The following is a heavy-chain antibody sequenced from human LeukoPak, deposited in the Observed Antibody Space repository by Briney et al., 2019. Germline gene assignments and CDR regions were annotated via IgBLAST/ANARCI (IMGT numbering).Heavy chain of an antibody. CDR3: ATPTYGGDYDAFDI. CDR2: IYSGGST. V-gene: IGHV3-53*01. D-gene: IGHD4-23*01. CDR1: GFTLSSNY. Sequence: GGSLRLSCAASGFTLSSNYMSWVRQAPGKGLEWVSVIYSGGSTYYADSVKGRFTISRDNSKNTLYLQMNSLRAEDTAVYYCATPTYGGDYDAFDIWGQGTMVTVSS. J-gene: IGHJ3*02.